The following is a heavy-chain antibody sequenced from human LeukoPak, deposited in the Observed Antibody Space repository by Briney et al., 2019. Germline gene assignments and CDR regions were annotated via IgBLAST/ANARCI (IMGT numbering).Heavy chain of an antibody. D-gene: IGHD6-13*01. CDR2: ISYSGTT. V-gene: IGHV4-59*08. CDR3: ARSRPSSSSWYSDY. CDR1: GGSISSYY. J-gene: IGHJ4*02. Sequence: SETLSLTCTVSGGSISSYYWSWIRQPPGKGLEWIGYISYSGTTNYNPSLKSRVTISVDTSKNQFSLKVSSVTAADTAVYYCARSRPSSSSWYSDYWGQGTLVTVSS.